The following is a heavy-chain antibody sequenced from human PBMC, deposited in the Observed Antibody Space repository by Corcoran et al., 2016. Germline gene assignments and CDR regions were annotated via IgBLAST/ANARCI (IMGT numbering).Heavy chain of an antibody. CDR2: ISSSSSYI. D-gene: IGHD2-2*01. CDR3: ERDCLGWLSTSCYFIAEYYDGMDV. CDR1: GFTFSSYS. Sequence: EVQLVASGGGLVKPGGSLRLSCAASGFTFSSYSMNWVRQAPGKGLEWVSSISSSSSYIYYADSVKGRFTISRDNAKHSLYLQMHSLRAEDTAVDYCERDCLGWLSTSCYFIAEYYDGMDVWGQGTTVTVSS. J-gene: IGHJ6*02. V-gene: IGHV3-21*01.